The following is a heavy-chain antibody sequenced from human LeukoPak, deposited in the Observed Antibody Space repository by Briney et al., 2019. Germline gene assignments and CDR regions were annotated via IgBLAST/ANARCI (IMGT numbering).Heavy chain of an antibody. CDR3: ASLYSGSYQETNDY. V-gene: IGHV3-33*08. CDR2: IWYDGSNK. Sequence: PGGSLRLSCAASGFSFSSYGMHWVRQAPGKGLEWVAVIWYDGSNKYYADSVKGRFTISRDNSKNTLYLQMNSLRAEDTAVYYCASLYSGSYQETNDYWGQGTLVTVSS. CDR1: GFSFSSYG. J-gene: IGHJ4*02. D-gene: IGHD1-26*01.